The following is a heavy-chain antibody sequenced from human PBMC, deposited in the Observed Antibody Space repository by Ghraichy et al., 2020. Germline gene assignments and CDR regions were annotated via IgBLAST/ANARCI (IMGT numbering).Heavy chain of an antibody. CDR2: INHSGST. CDR3: ARGYSSSWQGYYYYGMDV. Sequence: ESLNISCAVYGGSFSGYYWSWIRQPPGKGLEWIGEINHSGSTNYNPSLKSRVTISVDTSKNQFSLKLSSVTAADTAVYYCARGYSSSWQGYYYYGMDVWGQGTTVTVSS. D-gene: IGHD6-13*01. V-gene: IGHV4-34*01. J-gene: IGHJ6*02. CDR1: GGSFSGYY.